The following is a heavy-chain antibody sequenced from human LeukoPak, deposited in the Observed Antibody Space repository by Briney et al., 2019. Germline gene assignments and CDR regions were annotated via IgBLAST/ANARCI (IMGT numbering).Heavy chain of an antibody. CDR1: GGSISSGSYY. Sequence: SETLSLTCTVSGGSISSGSYYWSWIRQPAGKGLEWIGRIYASGSTNYNPSLKSRVTISVDTSKNQFSLKLSSVTAADTAVYYCARGPTYCSSSSCLQGEWGQGTLVTVSS. V-gene: IGHV4-61*02. CDR2: IYASGST. D-gene: IGHD2-15*01. CDR3: ARGPTYCSSSSCLQGE. J-gene: IGHJ4*02.